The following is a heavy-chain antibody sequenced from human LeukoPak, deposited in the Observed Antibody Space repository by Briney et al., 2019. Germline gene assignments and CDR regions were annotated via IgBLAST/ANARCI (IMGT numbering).Heavy chain of an antibody. Sequence: GGSLRLSCSASGFTFSGYAMHWVRQAPGKGLEYVSAISSNGGSTFYADSVKGRFTISRDNSKNLLYLQMNSLRPEDTAVYYCAKETCGGGSCHDDYFDFWGQGTLVTVSS. CDR3: AKETCGGGSCHDDYFDF. J-gene: IGHJ4*02. CDR1: GFTFSGYA. V-gene: IGHV3-64*04. CDR2: ISSNGGST. D-gene: IGHD2-15*01.